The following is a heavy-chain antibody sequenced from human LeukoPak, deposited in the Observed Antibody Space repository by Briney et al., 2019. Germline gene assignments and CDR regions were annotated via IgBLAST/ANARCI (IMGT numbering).Heavy chain of an antibody. Sequence: SETLSLTCTVSGGSISSHYWSWIRQPPGKGLEWIGYIYYSGSTNYNPSLKSRVTISVDTSKNQFSLKLSSVTAADTAVYYCARAIVATRYYYYYCMDVWGKGTTVTVSS. J-gene: IGHJ6*03. V-gene: IGHV4-59*11. CDR1: GGSISSHY. D-gene: IGHD5-12*01. CDR2: IYYSGST. CDR3: ARAIVATRYYYYYCMDV.